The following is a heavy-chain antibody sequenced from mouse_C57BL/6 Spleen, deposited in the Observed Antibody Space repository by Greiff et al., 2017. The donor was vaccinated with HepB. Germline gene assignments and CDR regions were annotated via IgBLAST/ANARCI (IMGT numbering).Heavy chain of an antibody. CDR3: TCPFITTVVATGHWYFDV. Sequence: EVMLVESGGGLVQPGGSMKLSCVASGFTFSNYWINWVRQSPEKGLEWVAQIRLKSDNYATHYAESVKGRFTISRDDSKSSVYLQMNNLRAEDTGIYYCTCPFITTVVATGHWYFDVWGAGATVTVSS. CDR1: GFTFSNYW. CDR2: IRLKSDNYAT. J-gene: IGHJ1*01. D-gene: IGHD1-1*01. V-gene: IGHV6-3*01.